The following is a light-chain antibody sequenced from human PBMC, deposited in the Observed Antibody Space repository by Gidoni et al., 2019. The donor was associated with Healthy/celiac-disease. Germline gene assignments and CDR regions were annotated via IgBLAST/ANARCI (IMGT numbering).Light chain of an antibody. Sequence: SCELTQPPSVSVSPGQTARITCSGEKLGDKYACWYQQKPGQSPVLVIYQDSKRPSGIPERFSGSNSGNTATLTISGTQAMDEADYYCQAWDSSTGVFGTGTKVTVL. CDR3: QAWDSSTGV. V-gene: IGLV3-1*01. CDR2: QDS. J-gene: IGLJ1*01. CDR1: KLGDKY.